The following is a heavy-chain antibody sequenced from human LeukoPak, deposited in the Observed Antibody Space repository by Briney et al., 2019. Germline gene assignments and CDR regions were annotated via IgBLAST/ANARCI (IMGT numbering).Heavy chain of an antibody. J-gene: IGHJ4*02. V-gene: IGHV4-59*01. Sequence: SETLSLTCTVSGGSTSSYYWSWLRQPPGQGLEWIGYIYYSGSTNYNPSLKSRVTISVDTSKNQFSLKLSSVTAADTAVYYCARGHYYDSSGLFDYWGQGTLVTVSS. CDR2: IYYSGST. CDR1: GGSTSSYY. D-gene: IGHD3-22*01. CDR3: ARGHYYDSSGLFDY.